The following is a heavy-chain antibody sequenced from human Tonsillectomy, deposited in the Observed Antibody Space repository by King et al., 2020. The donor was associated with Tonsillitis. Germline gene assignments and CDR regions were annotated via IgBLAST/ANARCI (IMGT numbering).Heavy chain of an antibody. J-gene: IGHJ4*02. V-gene: IGHV4-59*01. Sequence: QLQESGPGLVKPSETLSLTCTVSGGSISSYYWSWIRQPPGKGLEGIGYIYYSGSTNYNPSLKSRVTISVDTSKNQFSLKLSSVTAADTAVYYCARGVYYDILTGYYTLFDYWGQGTLVTVSS. CDR1: GGSISSYY. D-gene: IGHD3-9*01. CDR2: IYYSGST. CDR3: ARGVYYDILTGYYTLFDY.